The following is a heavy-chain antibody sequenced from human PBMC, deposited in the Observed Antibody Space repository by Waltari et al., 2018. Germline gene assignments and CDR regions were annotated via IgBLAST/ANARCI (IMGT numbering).Heavy chain of an antibody. CDR1: GIIFNNFA. CDR2: ITVSDDT. V-gene: IGHV3-23*01. Sequence: EVQLLESGGGLVQPGGSLRLSCAASGIIFNNFAIHWVRLAPGTGLDWVSAITVSDDTFYADSVMGRFTVSRDTSKNTVYLQMNGLRAEDTAIYYCAKPFYNWDDPLHSWGQGTLVAVSS. CDR3: AKPFYNWDDPLHS. D-gene: IGHD1-20*01. J-gene: IGHJ4*02.